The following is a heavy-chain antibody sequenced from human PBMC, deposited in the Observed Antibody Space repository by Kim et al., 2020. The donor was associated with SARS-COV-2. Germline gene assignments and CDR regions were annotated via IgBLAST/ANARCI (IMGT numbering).Heavy chain of an antibody. D-gene: IGHD3-10*01. CDR3: ARSSLWFGELQSFDY. Sequence: PSRKSRVTISVDTSKNQFSLKLSSVTAADTAVYYCARSSLWFGELQSFDYWGQGTLVTVSS. V-gene: IGHV4-59*01. J-gene: IGHJ4*02.